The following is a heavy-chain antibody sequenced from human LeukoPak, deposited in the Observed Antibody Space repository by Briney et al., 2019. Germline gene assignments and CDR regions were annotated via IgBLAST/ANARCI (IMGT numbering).Heavy chain of an antibody. J-gene: IGHJ4*02. CDR2: IFDGGST. CDR3: ARVHGTKRYYFDD. CDR1: GFTVTTQY. Sequence: GGSLRLSCAASGFTVTTQYMTLVRQAPGKGLEWVSLIFDGGSTYYADSVKGRFSISRDTSKNTLDLQMSGLRAEDTAVYYCARVHGTKRYYFDDWGQGIQVTVSS. V-gene: IGHV3-66*01. D-gene: IGHD1-26*01.